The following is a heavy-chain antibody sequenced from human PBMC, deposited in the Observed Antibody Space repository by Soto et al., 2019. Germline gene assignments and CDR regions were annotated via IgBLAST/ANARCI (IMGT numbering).Heavy chain of an antibody. CDR2: IWYDGSNK. J-gene: IGHJ4*02. CDR3: ARGDYYDSSRYYGFHY. Sequence: GSLRLSCAASGFTFSSYGMHWVRQAPGKGLEWVAVIWYDGSNKYYADSVKGRFTISRDNSKNTLYLQMNSLRAEDTAVYYCARGDYYDSSRYYGFHYWGQGTLVTVSS. CDR1: GFTFSSYG. D-gene: IGHD3-22*01. V-gene: IGHV3-33*01.